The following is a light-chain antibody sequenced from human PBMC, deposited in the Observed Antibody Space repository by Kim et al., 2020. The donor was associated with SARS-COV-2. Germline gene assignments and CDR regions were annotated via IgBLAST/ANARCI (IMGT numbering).Light chain of an antibody. CDR3: QQYNNWPLT. CDR2: GAS. CDR1: QRFMST. Sequence: VSPGERPTRPSTARQRFMSTSASYQQKPGQAPRLLIYGASTRATGIPARFSGSGSGTEFTLTISSLQSEDFAVYYCQQYNNWPLTFGGGTKVDIK. J-gene: IGKJ4*01. V-gene: IGKV3-15*01.